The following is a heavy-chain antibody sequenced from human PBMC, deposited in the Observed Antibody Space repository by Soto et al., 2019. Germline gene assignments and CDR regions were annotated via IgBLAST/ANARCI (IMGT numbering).Heavy chain of an antibody. J-gene: IGHJ6*03. D-gene: IGHD3-10*01. CDR2: ISSSSSYI. V-gene: IGHV3-21*01. CDR3: ARHKLYGSGSYYYYMDV. CDR1: GFTFSSYS. Sequence: EVQLVESGGGLVKPGGSLRLSCAASGFTFSSYSMNWVRQAPGKGLEWVSSISSSSSYIYYADSVKGRFTISRDNAKNSLYLQMNSLRDEDTAVYYCARHKLYGSGSYYYYMDVWGKGTTVTVSS.